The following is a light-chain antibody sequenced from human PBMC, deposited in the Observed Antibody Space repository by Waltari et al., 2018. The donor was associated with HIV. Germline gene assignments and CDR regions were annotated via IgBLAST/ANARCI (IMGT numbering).Light chain of an antibody. CDR1: QSVLVHSNVKNN. V-gene: IGKV4-1*01. CDR2: WSS. Sequence: DIVMTQSPDSLAVSLGERATINCNSSQSVLVHSNVKNNLAWYQQKFGQPPKLLFYWSSDRQSGVPDRFSASGSGTDFTLTISSLQAEDVALYYCQQYYSTPQTFGQGTRVEIK. J-gene: IGKJ1*01. CDR3: QQYYSTPQT.